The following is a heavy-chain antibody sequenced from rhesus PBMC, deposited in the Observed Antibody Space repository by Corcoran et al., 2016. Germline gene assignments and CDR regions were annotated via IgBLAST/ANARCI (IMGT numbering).Heavy chain of an antibody. CDR3: ARSEYCSSTYCSSHNRFDV. D-gene: IGHD2-15*01. CDR1: GGSISAYY. Sequence: QVQLQESGPGLVKPSETLSLTCAVSGGSISAYYGNWIRQPPGKGLEWIGYIGGSSGSPYYNPSHKIRVPISTDTSKHQCSLKLTSVTAAVTAVFYCARSEYCSSTYCSSHNRFDVWGAGVLVTVSS. J-gene: IGHJ5-1*01. V-gene: IGHV4-165*02. CDR2: IGGSSGSP.